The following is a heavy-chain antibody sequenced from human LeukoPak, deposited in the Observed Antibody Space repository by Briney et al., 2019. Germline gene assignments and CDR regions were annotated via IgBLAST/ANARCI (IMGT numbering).Heavy chain of an antibody. V-gene: IGHV3-73*01. CDR2: IRSEANNYAT. D-gene: IGHD6-25*01. CDR1: GFTFSGSA. J-gene: IGHJ4*02. CDR3: TRPSQDSSSGRFEY. Sequence: PGGSLRLSCAASGFTFSGSAMHWVRQASGKGLEWVGRIRSEANNYATTYAASVKGRFTISRDDSKNTAYLEMNSLKTDDTAVYYCTRPSQDSSSGRFEYWGQGTLVTVSS.